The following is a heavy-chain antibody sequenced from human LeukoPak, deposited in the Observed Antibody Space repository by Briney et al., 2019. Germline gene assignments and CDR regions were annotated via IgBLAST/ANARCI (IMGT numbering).Heavy chain of an antibody. CDR2: INHSGST. CDR1: GGSFSGYY. J-gene: IGHJ3*02. D-gene: IGHD2-2*01. V-gene: IGHV4-34*01. CDR3: ARGSVKYCSSNSCSGAFDI. Sequence: SETLSLTCAVYGGSFSGYYWSWIRQPPGKGLEWIGEINHSGSTNYNPSLKSRVTISVDTSKNQFSLKLSSVTAADTAVYYCARGSVKYCSSNSCSGAFDIWGQGTMVTVSS.